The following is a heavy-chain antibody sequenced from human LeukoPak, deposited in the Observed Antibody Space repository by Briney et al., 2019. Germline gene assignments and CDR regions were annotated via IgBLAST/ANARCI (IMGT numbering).Heavy chain of an antibody. D-gene: IGHD7-27*01. J-gene: IGHJ5*02. Sequence: SETLSLTCTVSGGSISSNEYYWSWIRQHPGKGLEWIGYIHYSGTTYYNSSLKSRVTISIDTSKKQFFLKLSSVTAADTAVYYCARGLNWGSNWFDPWGQGTLVTVSS. CDR3: ARGLNWGSNWFDP. CDR1: GGSISSNEYY. CDR2: IHYSGTT. V-gene: IGHV4-31*03.